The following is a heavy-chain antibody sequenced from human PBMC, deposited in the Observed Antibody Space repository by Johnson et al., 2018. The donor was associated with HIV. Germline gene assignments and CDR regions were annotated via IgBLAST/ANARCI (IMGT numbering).Heavy chain of an antibody. D-gene: IGHD3-9*01. Sequence: QMLLVESGGGVVQPGGSLKLSCAASGFSLSSFGMHWVRQAPDKGLEWVAFIRYDGTNKYYADSVKGRFTISRDNAKNSLYLQMNSLRAEDTAVYYCARTARRYFVDAFDIWGQGTMVTVSS. CDR2: IRYDGTNK. CDR3: ARTARRYFVDAFDI. J-gene: IGHJ3*02. CDR1: GFSLSSFG. V-gene: IGHV3-30*02.